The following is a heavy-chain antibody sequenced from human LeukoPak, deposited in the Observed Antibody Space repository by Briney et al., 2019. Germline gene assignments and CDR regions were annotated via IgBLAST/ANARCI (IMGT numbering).Heavy chain of an antibody. Sequence: GGSLRLSCVASGFTFSSFAMSWVRQAPGKGLEWVSAISQSSTATYYGDSVKGRSSISRDDSKYTVYLQINSLRADDTAIYYCAKESPYTSPRNYYFDYWGQGTLVTVSS. CDR1: GFTFSSFA. CDR3: AKESPYTSPRNYYFDY. D-gene: IGHD1-14*01. V-gene: IGHV3-23*01. J-gene: IGHJ4*02. CDR2: ISQSSTAT.